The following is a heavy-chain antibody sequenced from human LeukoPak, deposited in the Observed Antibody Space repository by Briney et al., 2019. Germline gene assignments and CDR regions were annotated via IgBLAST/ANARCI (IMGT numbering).Heavy chain of an antibody. D-gene: IGHD3-16*02. J-gene: IGHJ4*02. Sequence: GGSLRLSCEASGFRFRNHWMNWVRQAPGKGLEWVSGISWNSGSIGYADSVKGRFTISRDNAKNSLYLQMNSLRAEDTALYYCAKDITFGGVIAPGLFDYWGQGTLVTVSS. CDR3: AKDITFGGVIAPGLFDY. CDR2: ISWNSGSI. CDR1: GFRFRNHW. V-gene: IGHV3-9*01.